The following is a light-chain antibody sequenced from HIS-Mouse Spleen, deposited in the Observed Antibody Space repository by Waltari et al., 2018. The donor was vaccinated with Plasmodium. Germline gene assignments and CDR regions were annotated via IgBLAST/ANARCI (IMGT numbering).Light chain of an antibody. Sequence: SYELTQPPSVSVSPGQTARITCSGDALPNKYAYWYQQKSGQAPVLVIYEESKRPPGIPERFSGSSSGTMATLTISGAQVEDEADYYCYSTDSSGNHRVFGGGTKLTVL. CDR2: EES. CDR3: YSTDSSGNHRV. V-gene: IGLV3-10*01. J-gene: IGLJ3*02. CDR1: ALPNKY.